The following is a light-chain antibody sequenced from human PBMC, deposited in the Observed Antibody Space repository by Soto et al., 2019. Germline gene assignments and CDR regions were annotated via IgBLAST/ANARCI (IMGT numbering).Light chain of an antibody. CDR3: QQYNNWPPDT. J-gene: IGKJ2*01. Sequence: EIILTQSPASLSVSPGERATLSCRASQSVNNNLAWYQQKRGQAPRLLIYGASTRATGIPGRFRGGGSGTEFTLTITSLQSEDFAVYFCQQYNNWPPDTFGQGTKLEIK. V-gene: IGKV3-15*01. CDR2: GAS. CDR1: QSVNNN.